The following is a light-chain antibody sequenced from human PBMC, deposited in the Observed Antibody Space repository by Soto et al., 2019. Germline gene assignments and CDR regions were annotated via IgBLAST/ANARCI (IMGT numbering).Light chain of an antibody. CDR2: AAS. CDR3: QQADTFPLT. Sequence: DIQMTQSPSSVSASVGDRVTITCRASQGISSWVAWYQQKPGKAPNLLIYAASSLQSGVPSRFSGRGSGTEFTLTIISLQPEDFATDYCQQADTFPLTFGGGTKVEIK. J-gene: IGKJ4*01. V-gene: IGKV1-12*01. CDR1: QGISSW.